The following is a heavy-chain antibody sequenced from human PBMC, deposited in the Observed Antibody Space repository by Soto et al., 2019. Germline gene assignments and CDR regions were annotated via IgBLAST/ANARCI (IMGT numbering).Heavy chain of an antibody. CDR3: SIGSWSAETFDV. Sequence: QVHLIQSGAEVKKPGSSVKVSCKAAGGTFNTYTLIWVRQAPGHGLEWMGRIIPMLTVTNCAQKFQGRLTLTADKSTGTAFMELTSLRSDDTAVYYCSIGSWSAETFDVWGQGTMVTVSS. D-gene: IGHD2-2*01. CDR1: GGTFNTYT. V-gene: IGHV1-69*02. CDR2: IIPMLTVT. J-gene: IGHJ3*01.